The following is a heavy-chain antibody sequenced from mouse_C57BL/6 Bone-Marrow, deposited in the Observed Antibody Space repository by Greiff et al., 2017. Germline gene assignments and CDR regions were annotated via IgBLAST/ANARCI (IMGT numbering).Heavy chain of an antibody. CDR2: IYPRDGST. CDR1: GYTFTSYD. J-gene: IGHJ1*03. Sequence: VQLQQSGPELVKPGASVKLSCKASGYTFTSYDINWVTQRPGQGLEWIGWIYPRDGSTKYNETVKGKATLTVDTASSTAYMELHSLTSEDSAVYLCAGLEFDGSSGDGYFDVWGTGTTVTVSS. V-gene: IGHV1-85*01. D-gene: IGHD1-1*01. CDR3: AGLEFDGSSGDGYFDV.